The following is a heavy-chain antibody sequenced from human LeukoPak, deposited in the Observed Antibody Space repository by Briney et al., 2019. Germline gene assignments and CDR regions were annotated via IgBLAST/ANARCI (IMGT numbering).Heavy chain of an antibody. J-gene: IGHJ2*01. D-gene: IGHD6-19*01. V-gene: IGHV3-53*01. CDR3: AKIERWLVHGFDL. CDR1: GFNVNSNY. Sequence: GGSLRLSCTASGFNVNSNYMSWVRQAPGKGLEWVSVIFGGGSTYYADSVKGRFTISRDNSRNAVFLQMISPRDDDTAIYYCAKIERWLVHGFDLWGRGTLVTVSS. CDR2: IFGGGST.